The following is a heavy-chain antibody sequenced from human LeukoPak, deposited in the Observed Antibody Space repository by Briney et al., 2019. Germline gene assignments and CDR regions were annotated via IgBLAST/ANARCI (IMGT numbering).Heavy chain of an antibody. J-gene: IGHJ4*02. CDR2: IWYDGSAQ. CDR1: RFTFSLSG. D-gene: IGHD2-15*01. V-gene: IGHV3-33*03. Sequence: GGSLRPSCTTSRFTFSLSGMHWVRQAPGKGLEWVALIWYDGSAQYYGDSVKGRFTISRDNSKNTLYLQMNSLRAEDTAVYYCAKDFCSGGSCYYFDSWGQGTLVTVSS. CDR3: AKDFCSGGSCYYFDS.